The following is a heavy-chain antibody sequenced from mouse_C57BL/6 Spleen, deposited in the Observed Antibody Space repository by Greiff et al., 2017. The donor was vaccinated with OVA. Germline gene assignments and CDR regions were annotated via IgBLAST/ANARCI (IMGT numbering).Heavy chain of an antibody. CDR2: IRNKANGYTT. CDR3: ARPPSYYSNFYWYFDV. V-gene: IGHV7-3*01. J-gene: IGHJ1*03. CDR1: GFTFTDYY. D-gene: IGHD2-5*01. Sequence: EVKLMESGGGLVQPGGSLSLSCAASGFTFTDYYMSWVRQPPGKALEWLGFIRNKANGYTTEYSASVKGRFTISRDNSQSILYLQMNALRAEDSATYYCARPPSYYSNFYWYFDVWGTGTTVTVSS.